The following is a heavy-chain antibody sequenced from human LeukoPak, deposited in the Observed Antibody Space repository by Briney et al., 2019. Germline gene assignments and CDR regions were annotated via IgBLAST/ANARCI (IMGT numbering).Heavy chain of an antibody. CDR1: GFSFSDSW. V-gene: IGHV3-7*01. CDR2: IKEDESQE. CDR3: ATYKNWVAGDA. Sequence: PGGSLRLSCAASGFSFSDSWMSWVRQAPGKGPEWVANIKEDESQEHYADSVKGRFTVSRDNAKNSLFLQMNSLRVEDTAVYYCATYKNWVAGDAWGQGTTVSVSS. J-gene: IGHJ6*02. D-gene: IGHD7-27*01.